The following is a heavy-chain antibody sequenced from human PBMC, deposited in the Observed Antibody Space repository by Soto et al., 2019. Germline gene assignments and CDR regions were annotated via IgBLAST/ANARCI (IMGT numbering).Heavy chain of an antibody. CDR1: GCSISSSSYY. J-gene: IGHJ4*02. Sequence: XETLPLTCAVSGCSISSSSYYWGWIRQPPGKGLEWIGSIYYSGSTYYNPSLKSRVTISVDTSKNQFSLKLSSVTAADTAVYYCARDDGEIDYWGQGNLVTVSS. D-gene: IGHD4-17*01. CDR3: ARDDGEIDY. CDR2: IYYSGST. V-gene: IGHV4-39*02.